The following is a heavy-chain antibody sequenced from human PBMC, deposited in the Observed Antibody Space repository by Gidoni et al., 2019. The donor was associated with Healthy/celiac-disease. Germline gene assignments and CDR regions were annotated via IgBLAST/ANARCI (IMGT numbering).Heavy chain of an antibody. V-gene: IGHV4-31*03. J-gene: IGHJ4*02. CDR1: GGSISSGGYY. CDR3: ARETDCSGGSCPPDY. D-gene: IGHD2-15*01. CDR2: IYYSGST. Sequence: QVQLQESGPGLVKPSQTLSLTCTVSGGSISSGGYYWSWIRQHPGKGLEWIGYIYYSGSTYYNPSRKSRVTISVDTSKNQFSLKLSSVTAADTAVYYCARETDCSGGSCPPDYWGQGTLVTVSS.